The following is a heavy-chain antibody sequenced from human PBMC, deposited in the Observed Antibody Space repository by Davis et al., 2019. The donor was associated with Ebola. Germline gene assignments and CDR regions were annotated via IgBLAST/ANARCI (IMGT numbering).Heavy chain of an antibody. CDR2: INPDGSFT. D-gene: IGHD2-2*01. CDR1: GFTFSSYW. J-gene: IGHJ4*02. Sequence: SLKISCAASGFTFSSYWMHWVRQAPGKGLVWVSRINPDGSFTDYADSVKGRFSISRDSTSNTLYLQMNGLRAEDTAVYYCARSSYQPDYWGQGTLVTVSS. V-gene: IGHV3-74*01. CDR3: ARSSYQPDY.